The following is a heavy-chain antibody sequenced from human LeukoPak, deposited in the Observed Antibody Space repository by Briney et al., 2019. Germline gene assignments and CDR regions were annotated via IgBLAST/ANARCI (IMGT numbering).Heavy chain of an antibody. V-gene: IGHV3-23*01. CDR3: AKGFFGSGSFPHNFDY. CDR2: VRGNGDST. Sequence: GRSLRLSCAASGFTFSSYGMHWVRQAPGKGLEWVAIVRGNGDSTHYADSVKGRFTISRDNSKNMLYLQMNSLRDEDTAVYYCAKGFFGSGSFPHNFDYWGQGTLVTVSS. CDR1: GFTFSSYG. D-gene: IGHD3-10*01. J-gene: IGHJ4*02.